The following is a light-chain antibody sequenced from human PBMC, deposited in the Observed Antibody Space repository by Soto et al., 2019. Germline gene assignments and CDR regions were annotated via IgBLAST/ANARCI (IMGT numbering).Light chain of an antibody. Sequence: EIVLTQSPGTLSLSPGEIATLCCSASQSVDDSYLAWYQLRPGQAPRLLIYGASTRATGIPDRFSGSGSGTDCSLTIRGLKPEDFAVYYCQQYRMSPNTFGQGTRLEIK. J-gene: IGKJ5*01. CDR2: GAS. CDR3: QQYRMSPNT. CDR1: QSVDDSY. V-gene: IGKV3-20*01.